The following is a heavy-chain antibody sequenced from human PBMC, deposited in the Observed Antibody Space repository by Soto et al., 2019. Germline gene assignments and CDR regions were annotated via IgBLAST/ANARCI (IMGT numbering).Heavy chain of an antibody. CDR3: ARGGYNWNDVTDY. CDR2: IYYRGST. V-gene: IGHV4-59*01. CDR1: GGSISNYY. J-gene: IGHJ4*02. D-gene: IGHD1-20*01. Sequence: SETLCLTCIVSGGSISNYYWSWIRQPPGKGLEWIGYIYYRGSTNYNPSLKSRVTISVDTSKNQFSLKLSSVTAADTAVYYCARGGYNWNDVTDYWGQGTLVTVSS.